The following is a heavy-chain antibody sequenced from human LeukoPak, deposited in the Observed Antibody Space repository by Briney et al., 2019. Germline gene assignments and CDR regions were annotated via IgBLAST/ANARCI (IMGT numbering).Heavy chain of an antibody. CDR2: INPKSGDT. D-gene: IGHD3-10*01. Sequence: GASVKVSCKASGYTFTAYYMHWVRQAPGQGLEWMGRINPKSGDTNYAQKFQGRVTMTRDTSISTAYMELSRLGSDDTAVYYCARDWVYYSPRRPVRGVIIGYWGQGTLVTVSS. CDR1: GYTFTAYY. J-gene: IGHJ4*02. V-gene: IGHV1-2*06. CDR3: ARDWVYYSPRRPVRGVIIGY.